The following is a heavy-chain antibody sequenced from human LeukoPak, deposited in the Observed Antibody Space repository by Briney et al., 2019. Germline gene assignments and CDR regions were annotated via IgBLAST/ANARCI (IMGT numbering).Heavy chain of an antibody. CDR1: GFTFSSYS. CDR2: ISSSSSTI. Sequence: PGGSLRLSCAASGFTFSSYSMNWVRQAPGKGLEWVSYISSSSSTIYYADSVKGRFTISRDNSKNTLYLQMNSLRAEDTAVYYCARGVYGDYPSWTRRGYYYYYYMDVWGKETTVTISS. V-gene: IGHV3-48*01. CDR3: ARGVYGDYPSWTRRGYYYYYYMDV. J-gene: IGHJ6*03. D-gene: IGHD4-17*01.